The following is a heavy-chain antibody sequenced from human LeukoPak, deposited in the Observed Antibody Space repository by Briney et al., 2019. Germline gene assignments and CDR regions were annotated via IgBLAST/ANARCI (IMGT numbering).Heavy chain of an antibody. J-gene: IGHJ3*02. CDR3: ARLIRWETSNAFDI. V-gene: IGHV3-7*03. CDR1: GPTFNRDW. Sequence: GGSLRLSCTNSGPTFNRDWMGWLRQAPGKGLEWLAHIKPDESRIFYADSVKGRFALSRDNAKNSVHLQMNSLRAEDTAVYFCARLIRWETSNAFDIWGQGTMVTVSS. CDR2: IKPDESRI. D-gene: IGHD1-26*01.